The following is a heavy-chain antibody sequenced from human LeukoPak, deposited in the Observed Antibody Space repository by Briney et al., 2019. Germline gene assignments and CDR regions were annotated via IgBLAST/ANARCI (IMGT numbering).Heavy chain of an antibody. D-gene: IGHD3-10*01. Sequence: GSLRLSCAASGFTFSSYEMNWVRQPPGKGLEWIGEINHSGSTNYNPSLKSRVTISVDTSKNQFSLKLSSVTAADTAVYYCARGPNYYGSGSYPQNGDYWGQGTLVTVSS. CDR1: GFTFSSYE. J-gene: IGHJ4*02. CDR2: INHSGST. CDR3: ARGPNYYGSGSYPQNGDY. V-gene: IGHV4-34*01.